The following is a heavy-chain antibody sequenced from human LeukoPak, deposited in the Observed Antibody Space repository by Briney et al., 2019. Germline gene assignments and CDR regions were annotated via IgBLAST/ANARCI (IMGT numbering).Heavy chain of an antibody. V-gene: IGHV1-2*06. CDR3: ARDPRGYSYGYSDY. D-gene: IGHD5-18*01. J-gene: IGHJ4*02. Sequence: GASVKVSCKAPGYTFTGYYMHWVRQAPGQGLEWMGRINPNSGGTNYAQKFQGRVTMTRDTSISTAYMELSRLRSDDTAVYYCARDPRGYSYGYSDYWGQGTLVTVSS. CDR1: GYTFTGYY. CDR2: INPNSGGT.